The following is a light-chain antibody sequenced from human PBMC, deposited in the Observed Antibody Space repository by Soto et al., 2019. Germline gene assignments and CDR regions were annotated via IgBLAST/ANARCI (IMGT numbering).Light chain of an antibody. CDR1: QTVLYSPNNKNY. Sequence: DIVMTQSPDSLAVSLGERATINSKSSQTVLYSPNNKNYLAWYQQKPGQPPKLLIYWASTRESGAPDRFSGSGSGTDFTLTISSLQAEDVAVYYCQQYYSTPLTFGGGTKVEIK. V-gene: IGKV4-1*01. J-gene: IGKJ4*01. CDR3: QQYYSTPLT. CDR2: WAS.